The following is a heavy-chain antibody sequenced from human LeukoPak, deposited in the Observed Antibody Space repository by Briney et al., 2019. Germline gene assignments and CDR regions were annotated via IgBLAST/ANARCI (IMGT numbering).Heavy chain of an antibody. J-gene: IGHJ4*02. CDR1: GGTFSSYA. D-gene: IGHD1-1*01. Sequence: SVKVSCKASGGTFSSYAISWVRQAPGQGLEWMGGIIPIFGTANYAQKFQGRVTITADESTSTAYMELSGLRSEDTAVYYCARDFDQLVDYWGQGTLVTVSS. CDR2: IIPIFGTA. V-gene: IGHV1-69*13. CDR3: ARDFDQLVDY.